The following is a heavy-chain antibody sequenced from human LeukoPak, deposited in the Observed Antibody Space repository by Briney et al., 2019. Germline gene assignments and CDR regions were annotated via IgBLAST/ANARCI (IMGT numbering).Heavy chain of an antibody. Sequence: SETLSLTCTVSGGSISSSSYYWGWVRQPPGRGLEWIGSVHHSGSTFYNPSLKSRVTISLDTSKNQLSLKLSSVTAADTAVYYCARQGGYCSGGSCYAMAFDVWGQGTMVTVSS. CDR2: VHHSGST. D-gene: IGHD2-15*01. V-gene: IGHV4-39*01. CDR3: ARQGGYCSGGSCYAMAFDV. CDR1: GGSISSSSYY. J-gene: IGHJ3*01.